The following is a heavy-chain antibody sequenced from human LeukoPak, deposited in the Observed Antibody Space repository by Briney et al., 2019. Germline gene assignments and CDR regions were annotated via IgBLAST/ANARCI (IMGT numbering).Heavy chain of an antibody. CDR1: GFTFSSYW. CDR2: SNRDGSST. V-gene: IGHV3-74*01. J-gene: IGHJ4*02. Sequence: PGGSLRLSCAASGFTFSSYWMHWVRQAPGKGLVWVSRSNRDGSSTNYADSVKGRFTISRDNAKNTLYLQMNSLKTEDTAVYYCTTDGYCSSTSCYIVDYWGQGTLVTVSS. CDR3: TTDGYCSSTSCYIVDY. D-gene: IGHD2-2*02.